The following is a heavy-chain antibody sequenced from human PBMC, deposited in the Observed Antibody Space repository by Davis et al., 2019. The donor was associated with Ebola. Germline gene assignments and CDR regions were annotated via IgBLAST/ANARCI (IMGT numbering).Heavy chain of an antibody. D-gene: IGHD3-10*01. V-gene: IGHV1-24*01. CDR3: ARELMGYYYGSGSYGYYGMDV. CDR1: GYTLTELS. Sequence: AASVKVSCKVSGYTLTELSMHWVRQAPGKGLEWMGGFDPEDGETIYAQKFQGRVTMTEDTSTDTAYMELSSLRSEDTAVYYCARELMGYYYGSGSYGYYGMDVWGQGTTVTVSS. CDR2: FDPEDGET. J-gene: IGHJ6*02.